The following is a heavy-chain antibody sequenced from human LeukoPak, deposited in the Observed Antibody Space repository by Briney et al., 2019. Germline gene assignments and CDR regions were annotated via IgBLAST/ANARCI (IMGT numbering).Heavy chain of an antibody. D-gene: IGHD4-23*01. CDR2: IYYSGST. Sequence: SQTLSLTCTVSGGSISSGGYYWSWIRQHPGKGLEWIRYIYYSGSTYYNPSLKSRVTISVDASKNQFSLKLSSVTAADTAVYYCARKDYGGTPTFDYWGQGTLVTVSS. CDR3: ARKDYGGTPTFDY. CDR1: GGSISSGGYY. V-gene: IGHV4-31*03. J-gene: IGHJ4*02.